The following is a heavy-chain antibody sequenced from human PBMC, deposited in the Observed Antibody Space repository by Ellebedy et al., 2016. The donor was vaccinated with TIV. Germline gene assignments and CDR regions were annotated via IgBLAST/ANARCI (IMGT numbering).Heavy chain of an antibody. CDR1: GFTFSNAW. J-gene: IGHJ4*02. CDR2: IKSKTDGGTT. Sequence: GESLKISCAASGFTFSNAWMSWVRQAPGKGLEWVGRIKSKTDGGTTDYAAPVKGRFTISRDDSKNTLYLQMNSLKTEDTAVYYCTTGLSITFGGVSVRFDYWGQGTLVTVSS. D-gene: IGHD3-16*02. CDR3: TTGLSITFGGVSVRFDY. V-gene: IGHV3-15*01.